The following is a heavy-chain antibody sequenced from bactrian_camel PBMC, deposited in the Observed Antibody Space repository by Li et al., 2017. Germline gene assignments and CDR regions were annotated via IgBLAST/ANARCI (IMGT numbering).Heavy chain of an antibody. Sequence: QVQLVESGGGSVQNGGYLKLSCTASASTYAHYCMAWFRQAPGKEREGIAAIDSTGSANYADSVKGRFAIPQDNAKNTLTLQMDSLKPEDTAVYYCASVATVAKVRFGECSFGSWGQGTQVTVS. V-gene: IGHV3S53*01. D-gene: IGHD6*01. CDR2: IDSTGSA. CDR1: ASTYAHYC. CDR3: ASVATVAKVRFGECSFGS. J-gene: IGHJ6*01.